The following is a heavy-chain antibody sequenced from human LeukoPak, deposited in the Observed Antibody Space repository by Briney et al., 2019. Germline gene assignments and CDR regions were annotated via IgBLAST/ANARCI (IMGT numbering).Heavy chain of an antibody. V-gene: IGHV1-2*02. D-gene: IGHD3-22*01. CDR3: ARDDTNYDSKNWFDP. CDR1: GYTFTSYY. J-gene: IGHJ5*02. CDR2: INPNSGGT. Sequence: ASVKVSCKASGYTFTSYYMHWVRQAPGQGLEWMGWINPNSGGTNYAQKFQGRVTMTRDTSISTAYMELSRLRSDDTAVYYCARDDTNYDSKNWFDPWGQGTLVTVSS.